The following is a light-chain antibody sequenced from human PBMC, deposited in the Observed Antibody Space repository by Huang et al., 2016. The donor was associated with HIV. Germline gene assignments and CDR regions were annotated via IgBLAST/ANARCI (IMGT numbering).Light chain of an antibody. CDR2: KIF. V-gene: IGKV2-24*01. Sequence: DIVMTQTPLSLPVTLGQPASVSCNSSQSLVHSDGNTYLSWLHQRPGQPPRLLIYKIFSRFSGVPDRVSGSGAGTHFTLKISRVEAEDVGFYYCMQTKQFPWTFGQGTTVEI. J-gene: IGKJ1*01. CDR1: QSLVHSDGNTY. CDR3: MQTKQFPWT.